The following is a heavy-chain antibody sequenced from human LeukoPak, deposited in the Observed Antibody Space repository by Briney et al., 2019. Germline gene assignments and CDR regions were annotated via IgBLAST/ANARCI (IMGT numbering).Heavy chain of an antibody. CDR3: AREVENTSGWYSHFNY. CDR1: GFSFSSYS. J-gene: IGHJ4*02. Sequence: GGSLRLSCAASGFSFSSYSMNWVRQAPGKGLEWVSSISTSSSYIYYADSVKGRFTISRDNAKNSLYLQMNSLRAEDTAVYYCAREVENTSGWYSHFNYWGQGTLVTVSS. V-gene: IGHV3-21*01. D-gene: IGHD6-19*01. CDR2: ISTSSSYI.